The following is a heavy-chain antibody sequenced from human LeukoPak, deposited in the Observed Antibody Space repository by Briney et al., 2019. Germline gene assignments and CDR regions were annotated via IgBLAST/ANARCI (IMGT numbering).Heavy chain of an antibody. CDR1: GGSFSGYY. CDR3: ARRTYQLLSRYYYYYYYMDV. D-gene: IGHD2-2*01. CDR2: INRSGST. J-gene: IGHJ6*03. V-gene: IGHV4-34*01. Sequence: SETLSLTCAVYGGSFSGYYWSWIRQPPGKGLEWIGEINRSGSTNYNPSLKSRVTISVDTSKNQFSLKLSSVTAADTAVYYCARRTYQLLSRYYYYYYYMDVWGKGTTVTISS.